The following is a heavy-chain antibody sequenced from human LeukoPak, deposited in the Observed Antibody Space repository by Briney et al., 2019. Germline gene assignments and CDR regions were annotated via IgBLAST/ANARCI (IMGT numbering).Heavy chain of an antibody. CDR1: GLTFSNYW. Sequence: GGSLRLSCAASGLTFSNYWMTWVRQAPGKGLEWVANIKEDGSAKSYVDSVKGRFTISRDNAKNSLYLQMDNLRAEDTAVYYCARDYDYFSGHNLDAFDIWGQGTTVTVSS. CDR2: IKEDGSAK. J-gene: IGHJ3*02. CDR3: ARDYDYFSGHNLDAFDI. D-gene: IGHD2-15*01. V-gene: IGHV3-7*01.